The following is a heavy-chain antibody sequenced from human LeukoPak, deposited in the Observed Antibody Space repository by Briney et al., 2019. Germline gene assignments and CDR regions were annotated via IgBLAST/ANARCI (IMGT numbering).Heavy chain of an antibody. J-gene: IGHJ4*02. Sequence: PGGSLRLSCAASGFTFSSYAMNWVRQAPGKGLEWVSDISASGGRTYYAESVRGRFTISRDNSKNTLFLQMNSLRAEDTAVYYCAKYVVDTAMVSYVDSWGQGTLVTVSS. CDR1: GFTFSSYA. V-gene: IGHV3-23*01. CDR2: ISASGGRT. D-gene: IGHD5-18*01. CDR3: AKYVVDTAMVSYVDS.